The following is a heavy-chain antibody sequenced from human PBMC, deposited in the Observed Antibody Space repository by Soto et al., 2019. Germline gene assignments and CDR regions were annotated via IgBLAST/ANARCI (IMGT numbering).Heavy chain of an antibody. J-gene: IGHJ3*02. V-gene: IGHV4-39*01. Sequence: QLQLQESGPGLVKPSETLSLTCTVSGGSISSSSYYWGWIRQPPGKGLEWIGSIYYSGSTYYNPSLKSRVTISVDTSKNQFSLKLSSVTAADTAVYDCARLPRFYDILTGYPTPPDAFDIWGQGTMVTVSS. CDR2: IYYSGST. CDR1: GGSISSSSYY. CDR3: ARLPRFYDILTGYPTPPDAFDI. D-gene: IGHD3-9*01.